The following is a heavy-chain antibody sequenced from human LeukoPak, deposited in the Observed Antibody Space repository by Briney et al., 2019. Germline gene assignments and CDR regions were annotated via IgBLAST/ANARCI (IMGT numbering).Heavy chain of an antibody. CDR1: GGFISSYY. J-gene: IGHJ5*02. CDR2: IYTSGTT. V-gene: IGHV4-4*07. CDR3: AREFTS. Sequence: SETLSFTCTVSGGFISSYYWSWIRQPAGKGLEWIGRIYTSGTTNYNPSLKSRVTMSIDTSKNQFSLNLGSVTAADTAVYYCAREFTSWGQGTLVTVSS.